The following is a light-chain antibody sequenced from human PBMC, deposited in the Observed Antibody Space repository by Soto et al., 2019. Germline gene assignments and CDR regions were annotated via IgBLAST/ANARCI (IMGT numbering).Light chain of an antibody. CDR1: QSVPNNY. V-gene: IGKV3-20*01. Sequence: EIVLTQSPGTLSLSPGDRATLFCRASQSVPNNYLNWYQQKPGQAHSLLIYGTSIRATGIPDRFGGSGSGTDFSLTISRLEPEDFAVYYCQQYSTSPNFGQGTKVEIK. J-gene: IGKJ1*01. CDR3: QQYSTSPN. CDR2: GTS.